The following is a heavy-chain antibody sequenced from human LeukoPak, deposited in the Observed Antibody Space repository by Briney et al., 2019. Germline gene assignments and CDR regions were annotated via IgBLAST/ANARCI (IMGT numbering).Heavy chain of an antibody. Sequence: PSETLSLTCAVSGDSISSSNWWSWARQPPGKGLEWIGEIYHSGSTNYNPSLKSRVTISVDKSKNQFSLKLSSVTAADTAVYYCVRASGYDEIDYWGQGTLVTVSS. V-gene: IGHV4-4*02. CDR2: IYHSGST. D-gene: IGHD5-12*01. J-gene: IGHJ4*02. CDR1: GDSISSSNW. CDR3: VRASGYDEIDY.